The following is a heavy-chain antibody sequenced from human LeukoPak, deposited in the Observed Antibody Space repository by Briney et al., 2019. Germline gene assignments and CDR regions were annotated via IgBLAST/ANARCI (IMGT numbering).Heavy chain of an antibody. CDR1: GYTFTSYY. J-gene: IGHJ3*02. CDR2: INPSGGGT. Sequence: ASVKVSRKPSGYTFTSYYMHWVRQAPGQGLEWMGIINPSGGGTSYAQKFQGRVTMTRDTSTSTVYMELSSLRSDDTAVYYCARDLVANDAFDIWGQGTMVTVSS. CDR3: ARDLVANDAFDI. D-gene: IGHD2-15*01. V-gene: IGHV1-46*01.